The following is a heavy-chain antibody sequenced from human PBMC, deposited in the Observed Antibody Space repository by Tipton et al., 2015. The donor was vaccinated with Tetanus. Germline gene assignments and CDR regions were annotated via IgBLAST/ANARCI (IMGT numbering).Heavy chain of an antibody. CDR1: GFTLRTYS. J-gene: IGHJ4*02. D-gene: IGHD4-17*01. Sequence: SLRLSCAASGFTLRTYSMNWVRQAPGKGLEWISYISTTSNTIYYADFVKGRFTISRDNAKNSLYLQMNSLRGEDTAVYYCASSTVTRWGRGTLVTVSS. V-gene: IGHV3-48*01. CDR2: ISTTSNTI. CDR3: ASSTVTR.